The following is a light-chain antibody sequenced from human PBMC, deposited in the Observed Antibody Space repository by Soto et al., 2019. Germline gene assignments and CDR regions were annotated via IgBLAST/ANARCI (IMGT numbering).Light chain of an antibody. V-gene: IGKV3-15*01. J-gene: IGKJ5*01. CDR3: QQYNNWPIT. CDR1: RRVGGD. Sequence: DIVMTQSPAPLSVSPGERAPLSCRASRRVGGDLAWYQLKPGQAPRLLIYDASTRATGVPARFSGSGYGTEFTLTINSLQSEDFAVYYCQQYNNWPITFGHGTRLDI. CDR2: DAS.